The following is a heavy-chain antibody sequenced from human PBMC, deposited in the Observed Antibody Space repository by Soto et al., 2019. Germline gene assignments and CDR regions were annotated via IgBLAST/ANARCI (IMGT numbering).Heavy chain of an antibody. V-gene: IGHV1-2*04. Sequence: QVQLVQSGAEVKKPGASVKVSCKASGYTFTGYYMHWVRQAPGQGLEWMGWINPNSGGTNYAQKFQGWVTMTRDTSISTAYMELSRLRSDDTAVYYCARDRGGYCSSTSCRHDAFDIWGQGTMVTVSS. J-gene: IGHJ3*02. CDR2: INPNSGGT. CDR1: GYTFTGYY. D-gene: IGHD2-2*01. CDR3: ARDRGGYCSSTSCRHDAFDI.